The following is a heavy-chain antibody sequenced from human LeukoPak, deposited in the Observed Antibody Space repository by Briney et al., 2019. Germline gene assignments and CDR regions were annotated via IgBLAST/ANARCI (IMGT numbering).Heavy chain of an antibody. CDR3: NTPYVWGSYRYDY. CDR2: IKSKTDGGTT. Sequence: PGGSLRLSCAASGFTFSNAWMSWVRQAPGKGLEWVGRIKSKTDGGTTDYAAPVKGRFTISRDDSKNTLYLQMNSLKTEDTAVYYCNTPYVWGSYRYDYWGQGTPVTVSS. V-gene: IGHV3-15*01. D-gene: IGHD3-16*02. J-gene: IGHJ4*02. CDR1: GFTFSNAW.